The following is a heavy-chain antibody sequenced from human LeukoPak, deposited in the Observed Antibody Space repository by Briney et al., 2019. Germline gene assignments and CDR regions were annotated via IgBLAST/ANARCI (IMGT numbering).Heavy chain of an antibody. CDR1: GSTVSSYN. CDR3: ANGSPYYYGSGNDYYYER. J-gene: IGHJ4*02. CDR2: ISSRSSYI. D-gene: IGHD3-10*01. Sequence: GGSQRPSYAASGSTVSSYNMKWVRQAPGKGLEWVSSISSRSSYIFYADSVKGRFTISRDNAKKSLYLQMNSLRAEDTAVYYFANGSPYYYGSGNDYYYERWGQGTLVTVSS. V-gene: IGHV3-21*04.